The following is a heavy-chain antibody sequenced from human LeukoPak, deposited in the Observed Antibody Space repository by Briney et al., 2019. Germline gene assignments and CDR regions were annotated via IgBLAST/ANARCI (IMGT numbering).Heavy chain of an antibody. J-gene: IGHJ5*02. V-gene: IGHV1-46*01. D-gene: IGHD6-13*01. CDR3: ARDNSYSDLSRWFDP. Sequence: ASVKVSCKASGYTFTSNYMHWVRQAPGQGLEWMGVINPRGESTNYAQRFQGRVTMTRDTSTSTDYMELSSLRSDDTAVYYCARDNSYSDLSRWFDPWGQGTPVTVSS. CDR1: GYTFTSNY. CDR2: INPRGEST.